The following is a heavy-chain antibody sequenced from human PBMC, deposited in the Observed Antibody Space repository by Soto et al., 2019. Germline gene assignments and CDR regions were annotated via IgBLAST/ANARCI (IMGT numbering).Heavy chain of an antibody. D-gene: IGHD3-16*02. CDR1: GFTFSSYG. CDR2: ISYDGSNK. CDR3: AKRMITFGGVIGEYYYYGMDV. V-gene: IGHV3-30*18. J-gene: IGHJ6*02. Sequence: QVQLVESGGGVVQPGRSLRLSCGASGFTFSSYGMHWVRQAPGKGLEWVAVISYDGSNKYYADSVKGRFTISRDNSKNTLYLQMNSLRAEDTAVYYCAKRMITFGGVIGEYYYYGMDVWGQGTTVTVSS.